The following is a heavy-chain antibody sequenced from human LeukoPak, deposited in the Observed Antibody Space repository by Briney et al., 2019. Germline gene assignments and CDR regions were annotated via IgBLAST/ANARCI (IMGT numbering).Heavy chain of an antibody. Sequence: ASGKVSCKACGYSFTNYDINWVRQATGQGLEWRGWGNSKSGDTGYAQNFQGRVLLTMDSSINTAYMERSSLGSDDTPVYCCARDGRGSRSSWFDPWGQGTLVTVSS. V-gene: IGHV1-8*03. CDR2: GNSKSGDT. CDR3: ARDGRGSRSSWFDP. CDR1: GYSFTNYD. D-gene: IGHD3-10*01. J-gene: IGHJ5*02.